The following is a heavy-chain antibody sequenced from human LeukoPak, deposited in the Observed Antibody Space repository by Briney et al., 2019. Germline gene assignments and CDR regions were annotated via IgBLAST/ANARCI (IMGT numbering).Heavy chain of an antibody. D-gene: IGHD2-15*01. CDR1: GFTFSTYW. CDR2: IKPDGSEK. Sequence: GGSLRLSCAASGFTFSTYWMSWVRQAPGKGLEWVANIKPDGSEKDYVDSLKGRFTISRDNAKNSLYLQVNSLRAEDTAVYYCARFGVAYGVDVWGQGTTVAVSS. J-gene: IGHJ6*02. V-gene: IGHV3-7*04. CDR3: ARFGVAYGVDV.